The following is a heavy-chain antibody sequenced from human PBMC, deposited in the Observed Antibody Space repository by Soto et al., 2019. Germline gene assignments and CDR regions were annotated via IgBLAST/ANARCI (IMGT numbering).Heavy chain of an antibody. J-gene: IGHJ6*02. CDR1: GCTFSSYA. CDR3: ARELGYCSSTSCLMVYYYGMDV. D-gene: IGHD2-2*01. Sequence: SVKVSCKASGCTFSSYAISWVRQAPGQGLEWMGGIIPIFGTANYAQKFQGRVTITADESTSTAYMELSSLRSEDTAVYYCARELGYCSSTSCLMVYYYGMDVWGQGTTVTVSS. V-gene: IGHV1-69*13. CDR2: IIPIFGTA.